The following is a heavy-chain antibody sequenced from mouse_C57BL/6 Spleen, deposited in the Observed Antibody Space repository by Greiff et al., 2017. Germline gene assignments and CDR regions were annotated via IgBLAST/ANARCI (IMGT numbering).Heavy chain of an antibody. CDR2: ISTGGGST. J-gene: IGHJ4*01. V-gene: IGHV5-12*01. CDR3: ARRGYYAMDY. Sequence: EVKLVESGGGLVQPGGSLKLSCAASGFTFSDYYMYWVRQTPEKRLEWVAYISTGGGSTYYPDTVKGRFTISRDNAKNTLYLQMSRLKSEDTAMYYCARRGYYAMDYWGQGTSVTVSS. CDR1: GFTFSDYY.